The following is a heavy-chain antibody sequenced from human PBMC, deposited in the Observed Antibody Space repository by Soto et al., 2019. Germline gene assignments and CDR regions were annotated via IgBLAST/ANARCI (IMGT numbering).Heavy chain of an antibody. V-gene: IGHV3-15*07. CDR1: GFTFSNAW. D-gene: IGHD3-22*01. CDR3: TTEPYYYDTSGYYKVTDY. Sequence: EVQLVESGGGLVKPGGSLRLSCAASGFTFSNAWMNWVRQAPGKGLEWVGRIKSKTDGGTTDYAAPVKGRFTISRDDSINTLYLQMNSLKTEDIAVYYCTTEPYYYDTSGYYKVTDYCGQGSLVPVSS. J-gene: IGHJ4*02. CDR2: IKSKTDGGTT.